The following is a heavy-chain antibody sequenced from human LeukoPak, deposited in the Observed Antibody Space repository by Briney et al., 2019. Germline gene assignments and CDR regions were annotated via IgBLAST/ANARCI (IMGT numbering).Heavy chain of an antibody. J-gene: IGHJ4*02. D-gene: IGHD3-22*01. CDR1: GGSISSYY. Sequence: SETLSLTCTASGGSISSYYWSWIRQPPGKGLEWIGYIYYSGSTNYNPSLMSRVTILVNTSKNQFSLKLSSVTAADTAVYYCARGQETYYYDSSGYFDYWGQGTLVTVSS. V-gene: IGHV4-59*01. CDR2: IYYSGST. CDR3: ARGQETYYYDSSGYFDY.